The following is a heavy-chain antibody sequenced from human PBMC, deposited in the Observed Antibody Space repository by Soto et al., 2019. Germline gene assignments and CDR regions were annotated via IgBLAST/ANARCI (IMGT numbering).Heavy chain of an antibody. V-gene: IGHV4-59*08. CDR2: IYYSGST. CDR3: ARHLPGGIKGGSYYYYGMDV. Sequence: QVQLQESGPGLVKPSETLSLTCTVSGGSISSYYWSWIRQPPGKGLEWIGYIYYSGSTNYNPSLRSRFTISVDTSKNQFSLKLSSVTAADTAVYYCARHLPGGIKGGSYYYYGMDVWGQGTTVTVSS. J-gene: IGHJ6*02. CDR1: GGSISSYY. D-gene: IGHD2-15*01.